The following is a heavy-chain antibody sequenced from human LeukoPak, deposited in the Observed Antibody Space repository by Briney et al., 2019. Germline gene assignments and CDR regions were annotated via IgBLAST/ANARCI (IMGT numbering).Heavy chain of an antibody. D-gene: IGHD3-22*01. CDR1: GYSVSRSDSY. Sequence: SETLSLTCSVSGYSVSRSDSYWDWIRQPPGKGLEWIGTIYFSGRTYYSPSIKSRVTMSVDPSNNQFSLNLRSVTAADTAVYYCARRRYYDGSGYLEWGQGTLLSVSS. CDR3: ARRRYYDGSGYLE. CDR2: IYFSGRT. J-gene: IGHJ1*01. V-gene: IGHV4-39*01.